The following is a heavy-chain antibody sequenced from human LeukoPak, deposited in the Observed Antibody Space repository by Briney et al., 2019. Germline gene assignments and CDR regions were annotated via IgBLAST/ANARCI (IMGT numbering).Heavy chain of an antibody. CDR3: ARDGYFDS. D-gene: IGHD6-13*01. V-gene: IGHV1-18*04. Sequence: ASVKVSCKASGYTFTNYGFSCVRQAPGQGLEWMGWIAAYNGNTNYAQKLQGRVTMTTDTSTSTAYMELRSLRSDDTAIYYCARDGYFDSWGQGTLVTVSS. J-gene: IGHJ4*02. CDR2: IAAYNGNT. CDR1: GYTFTNYG.